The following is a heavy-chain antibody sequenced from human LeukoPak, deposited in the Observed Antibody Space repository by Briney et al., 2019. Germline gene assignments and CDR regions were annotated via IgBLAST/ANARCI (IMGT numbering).Heavy chain of an antibody. D-gene: IGHD1-26*01. J-gene: IGHJ4*02. V-gene: IGHV5-51*01. CDR1: GYSFATYW. Sequence: GESLKISCKGSGYSFATYWIAWVRQMPGKGLERMGIIYPDDSDTRYSPSFQGQVTISADKSISIAHLQWGSLKASDTAMYYCARRRSVGAIPSIFDYWGQGTLVTVSS. CDR2: IYPDDSDT. CDR3: ARRRSVGAIPSIFDY.